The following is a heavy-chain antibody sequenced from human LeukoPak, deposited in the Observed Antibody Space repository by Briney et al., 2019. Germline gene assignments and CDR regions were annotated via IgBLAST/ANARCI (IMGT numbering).Heavy chain of an antibody. CDR2: INGDGSSI. J-gene: IGHJ2*01. Sequence: PGGSLRLSCAASGFTLSSYWMHWVRQAPGKGPVWVSRINGDGSSIGYADSVKGRFTISRDIANNTLYLQMNSLRAEDTAVYYCARMRYFDLWGRGTLVTVSS. V-gene: IGHV3-74*01. CDR1: GFTLSSYW. CDR3: ARMRYFDL.